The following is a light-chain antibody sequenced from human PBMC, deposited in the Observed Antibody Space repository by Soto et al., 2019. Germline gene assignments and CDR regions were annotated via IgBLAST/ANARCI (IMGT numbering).Light chain of an antibody. CDR1: SSDIGGYNY. J-gene: IGLJ1*01. CDR3: SSYTSSSTRV. CDR2: DVN. Sequence: QSVLTQPASVSGSPGQSITISCTGTSSDIGGYNYVSWYQQHPGKAPKLMIYDVNNRPSGVSNRFSGPESGNTASLTISGLQAEDEADYYCSSYTSSSTRVFGTGTKVTV. V-gene: IGLV2-14*01.